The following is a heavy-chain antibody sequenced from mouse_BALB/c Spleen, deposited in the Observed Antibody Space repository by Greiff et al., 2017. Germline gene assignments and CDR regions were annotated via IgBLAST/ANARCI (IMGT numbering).Heavy chain of an antibody. J-gene: IGHJ4*01. Sequence: VQLQQSGAELVKPGASVKLSCTASGFNITDTYMHWVKQRPEQGLEWIGRIDPANGNTKYDPKFQGKATITADTSSNTAYLQLSSLTSEDTAVYYCALSTTATFAMDYWGQGTSVTVSS. CDR1: GFNITDTY. V-gene: IGHV14-3*02. D-gene: IGHD1-2*01. CDR3: ALSTTATFAMDY. CDR2: IDPANGNT.